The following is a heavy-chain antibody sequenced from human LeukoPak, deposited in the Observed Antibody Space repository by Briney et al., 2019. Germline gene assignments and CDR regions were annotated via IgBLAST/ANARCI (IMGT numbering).Heavy chain of an antibody. CDR1: GGSFSDYY. D-gene: IGHD3-22*01. CDR2: IYYSGST. CDR3: ARRGYDSSGYYFAY. V-gene: IGHV4-59*05. J-gene: IGHJ4*02. Sequence: SETLSLTCTVSGGSFSDYYWSWIRQPPGKGLEWIGSIYYSGSTYYNPSLKSRVTISVDTSKNQFSLKLSSVTAADTAVYYCARRGYDSSGYYFAYWGQGTLVAVSS.